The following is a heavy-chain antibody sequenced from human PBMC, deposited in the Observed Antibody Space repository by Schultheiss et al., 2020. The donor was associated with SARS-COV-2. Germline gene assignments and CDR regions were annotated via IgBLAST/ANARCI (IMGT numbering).Heavy chain of an antibody. Sequence: GGSLRLSCAASGFTFSSYSMSWIRQAPGKGLEWVAVIWYDGSNKYYADSVKGRFTISRDNSKNTLYLQMNSLRAEDTAVYYCAKDRGTVTPPTYYYGMDVWGQGTTVTVSS. D-gene: IGHD4-17*01. CDR3: AKDRGTVTPPTYYYGMDV. J-gene: IGHJ6*02. V-gene: IGHV3-33*06. CDR2: IWYDGSNK. CDR1: GFTFSSYS.